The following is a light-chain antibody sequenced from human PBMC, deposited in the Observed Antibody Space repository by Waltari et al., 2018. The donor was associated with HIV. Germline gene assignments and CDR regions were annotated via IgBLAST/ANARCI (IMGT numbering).Light chain of an antibody. V-gene: IGLV2-14*01. CDR3: SSYTTTSTLVA. CDR1: SSDVGSYNY. CDR2: DVS. Sequence: QSALTQPASVSGSPGQSITISCTGTSSDVGSYNYVSWYQQHSGKALKLLIFDVSNRPSGVSNRFSGSKSGDTSSLTIAGLQTEDEAYYYCSSYTTTSTLVAFGGGTKVTVL. J-gene: IGLJ2*01.